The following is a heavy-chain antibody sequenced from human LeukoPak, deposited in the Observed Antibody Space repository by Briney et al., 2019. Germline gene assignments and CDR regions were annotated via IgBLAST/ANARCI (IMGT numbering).Heavy chain of an antibody. CDR1: GGSISSGSYY. CDR3: ARVTISKGYYYMDV. D-gene: IGHD3-3*01. CDR2: IYTSGST. Sequence: SQTLSLTCTVSGGSISSGSYYWSWIRQPAGKGLEWIGRIYTSGSTNYNPSLESRVTISVDTSKNQFSLKLSSVTAADTAVYYCARVTISKGYYYMDVWGKGTTVTVSS. V-gene: IGHV4-61*02. J-gene: IGHJ6*03.